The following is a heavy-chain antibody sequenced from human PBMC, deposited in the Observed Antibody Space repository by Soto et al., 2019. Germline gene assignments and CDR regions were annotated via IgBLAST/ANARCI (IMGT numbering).Heavy chain of an antibody. D-gene: IGHD6-6*01. CDR3: ARSMYSTSAQLYYGMDV. Sequence: SETLSLTCAVSGGSISSGGYSWSWIRQPPGKGLEWIGYIYHSGITYYNLSLKSRVTISVDTSKNQLSLKLSSATAADTAVHYCARSMYSTSAQLYYGMDVWGQGTTVTVS. J-gene: IGHJ6*02. CDR1: GGSISSGGYS. CDR2: IYHSGIT. V-gene: IGHV4-30-2*01.